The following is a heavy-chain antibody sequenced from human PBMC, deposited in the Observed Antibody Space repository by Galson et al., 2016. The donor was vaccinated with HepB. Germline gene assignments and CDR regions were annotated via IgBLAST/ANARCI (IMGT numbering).Heavy chain of an antibody. CDR1: GFSISGYA. J-gene: IGHJ4*02. V-gene: IGHV3-23*01. D-gene: IGHD1-26*01. Sequence: SLRLSCAASGFSISGYAMRWVRQAPGKGLEWVSSINVNGETTYYADSVKGRFTISRDNSKNTLYLQMSSLRVEDAAIYFCAGGTAWHHFNFWGQGSLVIVSS. CDR2: INVNGETT. CDR3: AGGTAWHHFNF.